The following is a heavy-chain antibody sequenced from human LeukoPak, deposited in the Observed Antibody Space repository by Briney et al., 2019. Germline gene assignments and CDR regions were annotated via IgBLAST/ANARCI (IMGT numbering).Heavy chain of an antibody. J-gene: IGHJ3*02. CDR3: ARLYYYDGSGYYAAAFDI. V-gene: IGHV3-11*06. D-gene: IGHD3-22*01. CDR2: ISISSSNI. CDR1: GFRVSGYD. Sequence: GGSLRLSCAASGFRVSGYDLNWIRQAPGKGLEWIAYISISSSNIHYADSVRGRFTISRDNANNSLYLQLSSLRAEDTAVYYCARLYYYDGSGYYAAAFDIWGQGTMVTVSS.